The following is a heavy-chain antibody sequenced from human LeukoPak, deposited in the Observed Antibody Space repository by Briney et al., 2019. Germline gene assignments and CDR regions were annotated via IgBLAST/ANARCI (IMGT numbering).Heavy chain of an antibody. CDR1: GGSISSYY. CDR2: IYTSGST. Sequence: SETLSLTCTVSGGSISSYYWSWIRQPAGKGLEWIGRIYTSGSTNYNPSLKSRDTMSVDTSKNQFSLKLSSVTAADTAVYYCARDKYYDSSGYAVFDYWGQGTLVTVSS. D-gene: IGHD3-22*01. J-gene: IGHJ4*02. CDR3: ARDKYYDSSGYAVFDY. V-gene: IGHV4-4*07.